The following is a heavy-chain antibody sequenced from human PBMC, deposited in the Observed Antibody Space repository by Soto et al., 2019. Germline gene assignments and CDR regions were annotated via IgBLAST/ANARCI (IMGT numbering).Heavy chain of an antibody. D-gene: IGHD2-2*01. V-gene: IGHV3-7*03. CDR1: GFSFSDYW. Sequence: GGSLRLSCVASGFSFSDYWMSWVRQAPGKGPEWVANIKFDGSEKQYVDSVRGRFSIFRDNFRNSLFLQMNSLRAGDTAIYYCVKDGGYCSSATCYSPRNHYFDSWGQGTLVTVSS. CDR2: IKFDGSEK. CDR3: VKDGGYCSSATCYSPRNHYFDS. J-gene: IGHJ4*02.